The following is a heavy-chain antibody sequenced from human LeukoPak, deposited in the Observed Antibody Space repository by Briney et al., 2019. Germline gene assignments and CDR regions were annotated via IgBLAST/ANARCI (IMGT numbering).Heavy chain of an antibody. J-gene: IGHJ4*02. CDR2: IYSTGST. D-gene: IGHD2-21*02. CDR3: VSVYEYGDTFT. V-gene: IGHV4-4*07. Sequence: SETLSLTCTVSGGSINFYYWSWIRQPAGKGLEWIGRIYSTGSTNYSPSLKSRVTMSVDKSKNQFSLNLSSVTAADTAVYYCVSVYEYGDTFTWGQGTQVLVSS. CDR1: GGSINFYY.